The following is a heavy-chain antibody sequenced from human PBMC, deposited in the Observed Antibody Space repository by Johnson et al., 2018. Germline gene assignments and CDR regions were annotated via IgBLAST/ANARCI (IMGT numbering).Heavy chain of an antibody. CDR2: LSWNSGSI. Sequence: EVQLLESGGGLVQXGRSRRLSCAASGFTFDDYAMHWVRQAPGKGLEWVSGLSWNSGSIGYADSVKGRFTMSRDNAKNALYLQMNSLRAEDTALYYCAKSQLGYDSSGADSFDIWGQGTMVTVSS. J-gene: IGHJ3*02. V-gene: IGHV3-9*01. CDR1: GFTFDDYA. CDR3: AKSQLGYDSSGADSFDI. D-gene: IGHD3-22*01.